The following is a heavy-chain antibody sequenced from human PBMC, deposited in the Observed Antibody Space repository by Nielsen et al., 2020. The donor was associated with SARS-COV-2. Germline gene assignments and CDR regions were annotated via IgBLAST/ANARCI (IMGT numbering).Heavy chain of an antibody. D-gene: IGHD1-26*01. CDR3: AKDGIVGATLYYYYMDV. CDR1: GFTFSNYN. CDR2: ISSRSSYI. V-gene: IGHV3-21*01. Sequence: GGSLRLSCAASGFTFSNYNMNWVRQAPGKGLEWVSSISSRSSYIYYADSMKGRFTISRDNAKNSLYLQMNSLRAEDTAVYYCAKDGIVGATLYYYYMDVWGKGTTVTVSS. J-gene: IGHJ6*03.